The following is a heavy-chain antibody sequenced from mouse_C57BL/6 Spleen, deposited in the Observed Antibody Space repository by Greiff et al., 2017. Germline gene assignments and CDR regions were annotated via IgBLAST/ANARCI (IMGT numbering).Heavy chain of an antibody. CDR2: IDPSDSET. D-gene: IGHD2-5*01. J-gene: IGHJ4*01. CDR1: GYTFTSYW. CDR3: ARGYYSNHYYAMDY. Sequence: QVQLKQPGAELVRPGSSVKLSCKASGYTFTSYWMHWVKQRPIQGLEWIGNIDPSDSETHYNQKFKDKATLTVDKSSSTAYMQLSSLTSEDSAVYYCARGYYSNHYYAMDYWGQGTSVTVSS. V-gene: IGHV1-52*01.